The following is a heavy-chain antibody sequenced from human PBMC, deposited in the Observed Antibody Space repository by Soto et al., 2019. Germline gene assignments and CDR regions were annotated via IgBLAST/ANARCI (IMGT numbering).Heavy chain of an antibody. CDR1: GFTFSSYA. Sequence: EVQLLESGGGLVQPGGSLRLSCAASGFTFSSYAMSWVRQAPGKGLEWVSAISGSGGSTYYADSVKGRFTISRDNSKNTLDLQMNSLRAEDTAVYYCAKDLTVGGGFDYWGQGTLVTVSS. CDR3: AKDLTVGGGFDY. V-gene: IGHV3-23*01. J-gene: IGHJ4*02. CDR2: ISGSGGST. D-gene: IGHD3-16*01.